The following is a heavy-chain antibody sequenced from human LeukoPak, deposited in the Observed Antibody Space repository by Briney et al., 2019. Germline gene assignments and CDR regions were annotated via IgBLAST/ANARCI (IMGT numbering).Heavy chain of an antibody. CDR3: AAEGGPYYPDSSAFDI. CDR1: GGSISSSTYY. Sequence: SETLSLTCTVSGGSISSSTYYWGWIRQPPGKGLEWIGSVYYSGSTYYNPSLKSRVTISVDTSKNQFSLKLSSVTAADTAVYYCAAEGGPYYPDSSAFDIWGQGTMVTVSS. V-gene: IGHV4-39*07. CDR2: VYYSGST. J-gene: IGHJ3*02. D-gene: IGHD3-22*01.